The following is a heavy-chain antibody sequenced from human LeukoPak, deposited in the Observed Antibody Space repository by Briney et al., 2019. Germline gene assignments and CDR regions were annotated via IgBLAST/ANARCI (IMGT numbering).Heavy chain of an antibody. V-gene: IGHV4-38-2*02. D-gene: IGHD3-3*01. Sequence: SETLSLTCSVYGYSISCGFYWGWIRQPPGKGLEWNGKIYHRGITYYTPSLKSRVTITVDTSKNQFYLKLSSVTAADTAVYYCAREVGDFLSGYPAGHYFDSWLEGRLVTVSS. CDR3: AREVGDFLSGYPAGHYFDS. CDR2: IYHRGIT. J-gene: IGHJ4*02. CDR1: GYSISCGFY.